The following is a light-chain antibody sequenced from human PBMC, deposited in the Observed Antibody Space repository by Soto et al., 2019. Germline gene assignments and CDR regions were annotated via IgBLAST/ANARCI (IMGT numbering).Light chain of an antibody. CDR1: SSNIGAGYD. J-gene: IGLJ1*01. CDR3: QSYDSSLSGYV. Sequence: QSALTQPPSVSGAPGQRVTISCTGSSSNIGAGYDVHWYQQLPGTAPKLLIYGNSNRPSGVPDRFSGSKSGTSASLATTGLQAEDEADYYCQSYDSSLSGYVFGTGTKLTVL. V-gene: IGLV1-40*01. CDR2: GNS.